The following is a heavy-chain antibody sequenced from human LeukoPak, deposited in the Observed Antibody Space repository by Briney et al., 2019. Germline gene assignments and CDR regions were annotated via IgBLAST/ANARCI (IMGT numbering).Heavy chain of an antibody. J-gene: IGHJ6*03. V-gene: IGHV3-23*01. CDR2: FTRNDETT. CDR3: ARGAVAGPGFIYYYYMDV. D-gene: IGHD6-19*01. CDR1: GFTFSNSA. Sequence: GGSLRLSCAASGFTFSNSAMSWVRQAPGKGLEWVSGFTRNDETTSYADSVKGRFTISRDNSRDTLYLQMNSLTAEDTAVYYCARGAVAGPGFIYYYYMDVWGKGTTVTVSS.